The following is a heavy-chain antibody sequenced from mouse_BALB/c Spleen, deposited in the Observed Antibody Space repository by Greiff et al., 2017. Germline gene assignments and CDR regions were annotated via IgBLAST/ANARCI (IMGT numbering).Heavy chain of an antibody. D-gene: IGHD2-1*01. CDR3: ARSGGNYFYAMDY. Sequence: VQLQQSGAELARPGASVKLSCKASGYTFTSYWMQWVKQRPGQGLEWIGAIYPGDGDTRYTQKFKGKATLTADKSSSTDYMQLSSLASEDSAVYYCARSGGNYFYAMDYWGQGTSVTVSS. J-gene: IGHJ4*01. CDR2: IYPGDGDT. CDR1: GYTFTSYW. V-gene: IGHV1-87*01.